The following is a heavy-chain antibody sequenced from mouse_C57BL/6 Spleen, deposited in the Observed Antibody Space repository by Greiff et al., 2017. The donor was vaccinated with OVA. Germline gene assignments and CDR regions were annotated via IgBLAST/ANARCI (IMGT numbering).Heavy chain of an antibody. D-gene: IGHD1-1*01. V-gene: IGHV1-55*01. Sequence: VQLQQPGAELVKPGASVKMSCKASGYTFTSYWINWVKQRPGQGLEWIGDIYPGSGSTNYNEKFKSKATLTVDKSSSTAYMQLSSLTSEDSAVYYYARRSYYGSNYGYFDDWGTGTTLTVSS. CDR3: ARRSYYGSNYGYFDD. CDR1: GYTFTSYW. CDR2: IYPGSGST. J-gene: IGHJ1*03.